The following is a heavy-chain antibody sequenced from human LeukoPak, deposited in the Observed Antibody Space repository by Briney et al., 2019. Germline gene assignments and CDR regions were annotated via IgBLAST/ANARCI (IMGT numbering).Heavy chain of an antibody. J-gene: IGHJ4*02. V-gene: IGHV3-9*01. CDR3: AKRIYDFWSGYYRRAENHFDY. CDR2: ISWNSGSI. CDR1: GFTFDDYA. Sequence: PGGSLRLSCAASGFTFDDYAMHWVRQAPGKGLEWVSGISWNSGSIGYADSVKGRFTISRDNSKNTLYLQMNSLRAEDTAVYYCAKRIYDFWSGYYRRAENHFDYWGQGTLVTVSP. D-gene: IGHD3-3*01.